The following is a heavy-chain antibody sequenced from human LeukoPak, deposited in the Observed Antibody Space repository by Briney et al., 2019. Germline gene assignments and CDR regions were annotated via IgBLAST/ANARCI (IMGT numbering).Heavy chain of an antibody. J-gene: IGHJ4*02. CDR3: ARATPDYYDSSGYYLYYFDY. D-gene: IGHD3-22*01. Sequence: MPSETLSLPCTVSGGSISSRSYYWGWIRQPPRKGLEWIGSIYYNGSTYYNPSLKSRVTISVDTSKNQFSLKLSSVTAADTAVYYCARATPDYYDSSGYYLYYFDYWGQGTLVTVSS. CDR2: IYYNGST. V-gene: IGHV4-39*07. CDR1: GGSISSRSYY.